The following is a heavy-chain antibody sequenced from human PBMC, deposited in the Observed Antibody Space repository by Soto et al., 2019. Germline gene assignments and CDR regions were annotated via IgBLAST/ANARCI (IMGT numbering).Heavy chain of an antibody. CDR3: AIYDSSGSRGFQH. CDR1: GGSISNYY. CDR2: IYYGGNT. J-gene: IGHJ1*01. Sequence: PSETLSLTCTVSGGSISNYYWSWIRQPPGKGLEWIGYIYYGGNTNYNPSLKSRVTISVDTSKNQFSLKLSSVTAADTAVYYCAIYDSSGSRGFQHWGQGTLVTVSS. V-gene: IGHV4-59*12. D-gene: IGHD3-22*01.